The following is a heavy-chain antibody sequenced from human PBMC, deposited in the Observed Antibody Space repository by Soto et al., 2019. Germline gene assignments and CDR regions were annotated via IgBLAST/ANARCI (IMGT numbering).Heavy chain of an antibody. Sequence: SETLSLTCAVSGGSISSGGYSWSWIRQPPGKGLEWIGYIYHSGSTYYNPSLKSRVTISVDRSKNQFSLKLSSVPAADTAVYYCARGGRFLEWLSPPISWGQGTLVTVS. D-gene: IGHD3-3*01. J-gene: IGHJ4*02. CDR2: IYHSGST. V-gene: IGHV4-30-2*01. CDR1: GGSISSGGYS. CDR3: ARGGRFLEWLSPPIS.